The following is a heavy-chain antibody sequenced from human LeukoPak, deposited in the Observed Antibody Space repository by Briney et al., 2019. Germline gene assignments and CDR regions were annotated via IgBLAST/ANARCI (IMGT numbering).Heavy chain of an antibody. V-gene: IGHV4-39*01. J-gene: IGHJ4*02. D-gene: IGHD2-2*01. CDR2: IYYSGST. CDR3: ARHALDLHCSSTSCHDY. CDR1: GGSISSSSYY. Sequence: SETLSLTCTVSGGSISSSSYYWGWIRQPPGKGLEWIGTIYYSGSTYYNPSLNSRVTITVDTSKNQFSLKLSSVTAADTAVYYCARHALDLHCSSTSCHDYWGQGTLVTVSS.